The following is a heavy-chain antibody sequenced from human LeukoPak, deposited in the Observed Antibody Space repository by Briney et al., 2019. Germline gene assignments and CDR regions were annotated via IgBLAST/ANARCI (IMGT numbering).Heavy chain of an antibody. D-gene: IGHD3-16*01. CDR1: GFTFRSYW. J-gene: IGHJ4*02. CDR2: IHLDGRTT. CDR3: ARGGSPSDY. V-gene: IGHV3-74*01. Sequence: GGSLRLSCAASGFTFRSYWMHWVRQRPGKGLVWVSRIHLDGRTTNYADSVKGRFTISRDNAKNTLSSETNSLRPEDTAVYYCARGGSPSDYWGQGTLVSVSS.